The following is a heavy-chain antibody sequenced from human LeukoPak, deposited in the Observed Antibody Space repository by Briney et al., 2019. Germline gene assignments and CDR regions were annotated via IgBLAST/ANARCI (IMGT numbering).Heavy chain of an antibody. D-gene: IGHD6-13*01. V-gene: IGHV4-39*07. CDR2: IYYSGST. Sequence: SETLSLTCTVSGGSISTTSYYWGWIRQPPGKGLEWIGSIYYSGSTYNNPSLKSRVTISVDTSKNQFSLKVISVTAADTAVYYCARGVIAAGGNDFDYWGQGTLVTVSS. J-gene: IGHJ4*02. CDR1: GGSISTTSYY. CDR3: ARGVIAAGGNDFDY.